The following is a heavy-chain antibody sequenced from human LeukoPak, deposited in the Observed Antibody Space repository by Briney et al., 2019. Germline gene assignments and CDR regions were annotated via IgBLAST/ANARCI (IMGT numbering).Heavy chain of an antibody. CDR2: ISWNSGSI. J-gene: IGHJ4*02. CDR1: GFTFDDYA. Sequence: GRSLRLSCAASGFTFDDYAMHWVRQAPGKGQEWVSGISWNSGSIGYADSVKGRFTISRDNAKNPLYLQMNSLRAEDTALYYCAKGEIAVPAPFDYWGQGTLVTVSS. V-gene: IGHV3-9*01. D-gene: IGHD6-19*01. CDR3: AKGEIAVPAPFDY.